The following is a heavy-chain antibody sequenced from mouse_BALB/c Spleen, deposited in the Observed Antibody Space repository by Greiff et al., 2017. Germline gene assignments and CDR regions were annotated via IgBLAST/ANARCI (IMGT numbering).Heavy chain of an antibody. J-gene: IGHJ4*01. V-gene: IGHV2-9*02. CDR3: ARDCNYEDYAMDY. CDR2: IWAGGST. CDR1: GFSLTSYG. Sequence: VMLVESGPGLVAPSQSLSISCTASGFSLTSYGVHWVRQPPGKGLEWLGVIWAGGSTNYNSALMSRLSISKDNSKGQVFLKMNSLQTSDTAMYYCARDCNYEDYAMDYWGQGTSVTVSS. D-gene: IGHD2-1*01.